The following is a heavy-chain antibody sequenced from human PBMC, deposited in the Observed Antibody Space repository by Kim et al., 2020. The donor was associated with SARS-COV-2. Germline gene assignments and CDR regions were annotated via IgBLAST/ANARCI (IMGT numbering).Heavy chain of an antibody. Sequence: SVEGRFTIYRDNSKNTLYLQMNSLRAEDTAVYYCAKDVPEYSSSPDAFDIWGQGTMVTVSS. V-gene: IGHV3-23*01. D-gene: IGHD6-6*01. CDR3: AKDVPEYSSSPDAFDI. J-gene: IGHJ3*02.